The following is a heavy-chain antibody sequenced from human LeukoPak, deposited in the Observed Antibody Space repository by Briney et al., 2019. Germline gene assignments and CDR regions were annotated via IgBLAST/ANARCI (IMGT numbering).Heavy chain of an antibody. V-gene: IGHV3-23*01. Sequence: GGSLRLSCAASGFTFSTFAMIWVRQPPGKGLEWVSSIFPSGGEIHYADSVRGRFTISRDNSKSTLSLQMNSLRAEDTAVYYCARDVYGHDAFDIWGQGTMVTVSS. CDR3: ARDVYGHDAFDI. D-gene: IGHD5/OR15-5a*01. CDR1: GFTFSTFA. J-gene: IGHJ3*02. CDR2: IFPSGGEI.